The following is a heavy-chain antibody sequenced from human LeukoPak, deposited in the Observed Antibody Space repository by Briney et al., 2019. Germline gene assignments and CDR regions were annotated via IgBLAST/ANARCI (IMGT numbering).Heavy chain of an antibody. Sequence: GGSLRLSCAASGFTFSSYSMNWVRQAPGKGLEWVSSISSSSSYIYYADSVKGRLTISRDNAKNSLYLQMNSLRAEDTAVYYCARDCSGGSCYHYYFDYWGQGTLVTVSS. D-gene: IGHD2-15*01. V-gene: IGHV3-21*01. CDR3: ARDCSGGSCYHYYFDY. CDR1: GFTFSSYS. J-gene: IGHJ4*02. CDR2: ISSSSSYI.